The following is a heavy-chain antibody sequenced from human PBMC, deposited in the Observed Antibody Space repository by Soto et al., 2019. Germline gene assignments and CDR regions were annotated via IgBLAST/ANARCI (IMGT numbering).Heavy chain of an antibody. D-gene: IGHD2-21*01. Sequence: PSETLSLTCTVSGGSISSCDYYWSWIRQPPGKGLEWIGYIYYSGSTYYNPSLKSRVTISVDTSKNQFSLKLSSGTAAETVEFYSARVNSGDMGDPFYYWGKGTLVTVSS. CDR2: IYYSGST. CDR3: ARVNSGDMGDPFYY. CDR1: GGSISSCDYY. J-gene: IGHJ4*02. V-gene: IGHV4-30-4*01.